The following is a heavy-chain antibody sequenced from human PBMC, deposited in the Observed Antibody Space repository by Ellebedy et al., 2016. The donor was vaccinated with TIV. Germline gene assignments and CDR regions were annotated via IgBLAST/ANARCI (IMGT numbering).Heavy chain of an antibody. V-gene: IGHV4-34*01. J-gene: IGHJ5*02. CDR3: VRVLAAGGTNRFDP. CDR1: GGAFGGYY. Sequence: SETLSLTCAVYGGAFGGYYWSWVRQPPGKGLEWIGEINHDGYTTYKPSLKSRVTISIDTSKNQFSLRLSSGTAADTAVYYCVRVLAAGGTNRFDPWGQGTLVTVSS. CDR2: INHDGYT. D-gene: IGHD1-1*01.